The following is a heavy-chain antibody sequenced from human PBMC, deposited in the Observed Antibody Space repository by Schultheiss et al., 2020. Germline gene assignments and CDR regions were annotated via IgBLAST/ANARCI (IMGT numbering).Heavy chain of an antibody. CDR3: AYGDYVLSDY. D-gene: IGHD4-17*01. Sequence: SETLSLTCTVSGGSISSSSYYWGWIRQPPGKGLEWIGYIYYSGSTYYNPSLKSRVTISVDTSKNQFSLKLSSVTAADTAVYYCAYGDYVLSDYWGQGTLVTVSS. V-gene: IGHV4-31*03. J-gene: IGHJ4*02. CDR1: GGSISSSSYY. CDR2: IYYSGST.